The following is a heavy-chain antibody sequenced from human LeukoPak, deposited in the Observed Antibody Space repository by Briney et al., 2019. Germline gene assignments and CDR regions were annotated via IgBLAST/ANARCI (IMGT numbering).Heavy chain of an antibody. CDR3: ARDMTTVTTSSVSGYYFYGMDV. CDR2: ISSGGSSM. D-gene: IGHD4-17*01. J-gene: IGHJ6*02. CDR1: GFTFSSCE. Sequence: PGGSLRLSCAVSGFTFSSCEMNWVRQAPGKGLEWVSYISSGGSSMFYADSVKGRFTISRDNAKNSLYLQMNSLRAEDTAVYYCARDMTTVTTSSVSGYYFYGMDVWGQGTTVTVAS. V-gene: IGHV3-48*03.